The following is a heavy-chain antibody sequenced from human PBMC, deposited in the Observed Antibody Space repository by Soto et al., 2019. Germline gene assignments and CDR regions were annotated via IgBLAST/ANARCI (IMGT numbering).Heavy chain of an antibody. Sequence: SETLSLTCTVSGGSISSYYWSWIRQPPGKGLEWIGYIYYSGSTNYNPSLKSRVTISVDTSKNQFSLKLSSVTTADTAVYYCASTWNYWRDYYYGMDVWGPGTTVPVS. J-gene: IGHJ6*02. CDR2: IYYSGST. CDR1: GGSISSYY. D-gene: IGHD1-7*01. V-gene: IGHV4-59*01. CDR3: ASTWNYWRDYYYGMDV.